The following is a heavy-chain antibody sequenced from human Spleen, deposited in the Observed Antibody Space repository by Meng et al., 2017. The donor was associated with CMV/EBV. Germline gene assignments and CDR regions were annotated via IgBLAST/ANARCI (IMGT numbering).Heavy chain of an antibody. CDR1: GYSITGGYY. V-gene: IGHV4-38-2*02. D-gene: IGHD6-25*01. CDR3: ARDRVSSADSVNWFDP. J-gene: IGHJ5*02. CDR2: IYHSGST. Sequence: GSLRLSCTVSGYSITGGYYWGWIRQSPGKGLEWIGSIYHSGSTYYNPSLKSRVTQSVDTSKNQFSLNVRSVTAADTAVYYCARDRVSSADSVNWFDPWGQGILVTVS.